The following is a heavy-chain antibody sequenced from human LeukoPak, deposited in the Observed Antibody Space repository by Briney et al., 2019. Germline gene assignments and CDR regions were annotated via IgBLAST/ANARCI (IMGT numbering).Heavy chain of an antibody. CDR1: GYSFTNYG. J-gene: IGHJ4*02. CDR3: ARGPYCSGSTCYSQYFDS. D-gene: IGHD2-15*01. V-gene: IGHV1-18*01. Sequence: ASVKVSCKTSGYSFTNYGVSWVRQVPGQGLEWMGWISPYDANTKYEQSLQGRVTMTTDTSTSTAYMGLRSLRSDDTAVYYCARGPYCSGSTCYSQYFDSWGQGTLVTVSS. CDR2: ISPYDANT.